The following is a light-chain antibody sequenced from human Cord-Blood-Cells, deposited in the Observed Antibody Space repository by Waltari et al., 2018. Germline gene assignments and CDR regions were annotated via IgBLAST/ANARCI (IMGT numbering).Light chain of an antibody. Sequence: EIVLTQSPGTLSLSPGERVPLSCRASQSVSSSYLAWYQQKPGQAPRLRIYGASSRATGIPDRFSGSGSGTDFTLTISRREPEDFAVYYWQQYGSSLWTFGQGTKVEIK. CDR2: GAS. CDR3: QQYGSSLWT. V-gene: IGKV3-20*01. J-gene: IGKJ1*01. CDR1: QSVSSSY.